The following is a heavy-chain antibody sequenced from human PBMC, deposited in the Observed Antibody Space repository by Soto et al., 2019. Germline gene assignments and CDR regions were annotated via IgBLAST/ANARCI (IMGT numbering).Heavy chain of an antibody. CDR1: GGSISSSNW. V-gene: IGHV4-4*02. CDR2: IYHSGNT. J-gene: IGHJ4*02. CDR3: ARRWVEGRVYY. D-gene: IGHD2-15*01. Sequence: QVQLQESGPGLVKPSGTLSLTCAVSGGSISSSNWCSWVRQPPGKGLEWIGEIYHSGNTNYNPSLQRRVSMAVDKSKNQFSLKLSSVTAAETAVKYCARRWVEGRVYYWGQGTLVTVSS.